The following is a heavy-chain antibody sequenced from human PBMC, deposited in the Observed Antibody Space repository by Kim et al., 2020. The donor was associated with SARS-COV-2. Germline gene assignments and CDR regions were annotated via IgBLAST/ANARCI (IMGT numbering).Heavy chain of an antibody. CDR3: ASPLAARPGYWYFDP. CDR1: GGSISSSSYY. J-gene: IGHJ2*01. CDR2: IYYSGNT. D-gene: IGHD6-6*01. V-gene: IGHV4-39*01. Sequence: SETLSLTGTVSGGSISSSSYYWGWIRQPPGKGLEWIGSIYYSGNTYYNPSLKSRVTISVDTSKNQLSLKLSSVTAADTAVYYCASPLAARPGYWYFDPWG.